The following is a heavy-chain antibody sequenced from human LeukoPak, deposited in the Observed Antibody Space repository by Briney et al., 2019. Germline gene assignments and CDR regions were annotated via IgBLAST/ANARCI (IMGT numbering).Heavy chain of an antibody. CDR1: GLTVSANY. J-gene: IGHJ4*02. D-gene: IGHD3-10*01. Sequence: GGSLRLSCAVSGLTVSANYMSWVRQAPGKGLEWVSVVYSGGSTYYADSVKGRFTISKDTSNNTVYLQMNSVTVEDTAVYYCARVWFGYFFQWGQGALVTVSS. CDR3: ARVWFGYFFQ. V-gene: IGHV3-53*01. CDR2: VYSGGST.